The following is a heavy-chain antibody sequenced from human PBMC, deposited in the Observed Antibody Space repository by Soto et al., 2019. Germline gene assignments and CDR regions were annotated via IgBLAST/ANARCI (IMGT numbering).Heavy chain of an antibody. V-gene: IGHV3-21*01. J-gene: IGHJ4*02. CDR3: ARTYYYYDSSGYHYVYYFDY. CDR2: ISSSSYI. D-gene: IGHD3-22*01. Sequence: GGSLRLSCAASGFTFSSYSMNWVRQAPGKGLEWVSSISSSSYIYYADSVKGRFTISRDNAKNSLYLQMNSLRAEDTAVYYCARTYYYYDSSGYHYVYYFDYWGQGTLVTVSS. CDR1: GFTFSSYS.